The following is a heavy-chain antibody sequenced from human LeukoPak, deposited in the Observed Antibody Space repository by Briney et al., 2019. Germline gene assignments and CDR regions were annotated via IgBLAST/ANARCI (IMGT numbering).Heavy chain of an antibody. Sequence: ASVKVSCEASGYTFSTYGISWVRQTPGQGLEWMGWISAYNGDTNYAQRLQGRVTMTIDTSTDTAYMELMSLTSDDTAVYYCARGRYYDFWSGYYGVDYWGQGTLVTVSS. CDR1: GYTFSTYG. V-gene: IGHV1-18*01. CDR2: ISAYNGDT. D-gene: IGHD3-3*01. CDR3: ARGRYYDFWSGYYGVDY. J-gene: IGHJ4*02.